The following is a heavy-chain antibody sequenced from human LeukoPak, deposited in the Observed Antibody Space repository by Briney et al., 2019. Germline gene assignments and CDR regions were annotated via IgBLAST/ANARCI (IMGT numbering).Heavy chain of an antibody. Sequence: SETLSLTCTVSGGSISSYYWSWIRQPPGKGLEWIGYIYYSGSTNYNPSLKSRVTISVDTSKNQFSLKLSSVTAADTAVYYCASSVLYSSGWYGGDYYYYMDVWGKGTTVTISS. CDR1: GGSISSYY. V-gene: IGHV4-59*01. J-gene: IGHJ6*03. D-gene: IGHD6-19*01. CDR2: IYYSGST. CDR3: ASSVLYSSGWYGGDYYYYMDV.